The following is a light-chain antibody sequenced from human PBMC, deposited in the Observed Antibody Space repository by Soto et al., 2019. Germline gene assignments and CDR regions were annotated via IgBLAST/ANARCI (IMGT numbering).Light chain of an antibody. V-gene: IGLV1-51*01. CDR2: DDN. J-gene: IGLJ3*02. CDR3: GTWDSSLSAGM. Sequence: SVLTQPPSVSAAPGQKGTISCSGSSSNIGNNYVSWYQQFPGTAPKLLIYDDNKRPSGIPDRFSGSKSGTSATLGITGLQTGDEADYYCGTWDSSLSAGMFGGGTNVTVL. CDR1: SSNIGNNY.